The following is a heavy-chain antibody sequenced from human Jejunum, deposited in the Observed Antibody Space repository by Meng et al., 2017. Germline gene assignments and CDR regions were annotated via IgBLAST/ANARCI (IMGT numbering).Heavy chain of an antibody. V-gene: IGHV4-4*03. Sequence: HVARAGSGAHVAKPRGTLSLPGAVSGGANTCDWWNWVRQPPGKGLEWIGEIWHSGASNYNPSLRSRVTLSVDKSKNQLSLELASLTAADTAVYYCARGATGTRPFDYWGQGTLVTVSS. CDR3: ARGATGTRPFDY. CDR2: IWHSGAS. J-gene: IGHJ4*02. D-gene: IGHD5-12*01. CDR1: GGANTCDW.